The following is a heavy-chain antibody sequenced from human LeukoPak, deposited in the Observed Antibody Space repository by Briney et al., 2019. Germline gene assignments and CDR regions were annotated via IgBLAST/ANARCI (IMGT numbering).Heavy chain of an antibody. V-gene: IGHV3-43D*03. CDR2: ISWDGGST. J-gene: IGHJ6*03. Sequence: PGGSLRLSCAASGFTFDDYAMHWVRQALGKGLEWVSLISWDGGSTYYADSVKGRFTISRDNSKNSLYLQMNSLRAEDTALYYCARDVPAGYYYMDVWGKGTTVTVSS. CDR3: ARDVPAGYYYMDV. D-gene: IGHD2-2*01. CDR1: GFTFDDYA.